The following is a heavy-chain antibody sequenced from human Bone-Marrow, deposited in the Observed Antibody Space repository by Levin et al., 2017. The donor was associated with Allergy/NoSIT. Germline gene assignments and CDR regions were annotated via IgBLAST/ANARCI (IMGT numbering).Heavy chain of an antibody. CDR1: GFTFTTYA. CDR3: ATRYCTTTSCSRIY. CDR2: ISGTGGNA. J-gene: IGHJ4*02. D-gene: IGHD2-2*01. V-gene: IGHV3-23*01. Sequence: GGSLRLSCAASGFTFTTYAMSWVRQAPGKGLDWVSSISGTGGNANYADSVKGRFTISRDNSKNTLYFQMNSLRAEDTAVYYCATRYCTTTSCSRIYWGQGTLVTVSS.